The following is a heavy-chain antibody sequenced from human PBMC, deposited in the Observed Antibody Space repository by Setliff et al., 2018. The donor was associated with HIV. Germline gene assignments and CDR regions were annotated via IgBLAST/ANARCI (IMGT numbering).Heavy chain of an antibody. V-gene: IGHV2-5*01. CDR2: IYWNNNE. D-gene: IGHD3-10*01. CDR1: GLSLSTSGVG. J-gene: IGHJ4*02. CDR3: AYSGRQLRGPYFDF. Sequence: SGPTLVNPTQPLTLTRTFSGLSLSTSGVGVGWIRQSPGKALEWLAFIYWNNNEHYSTSLKNRLTVTKGTSKNRVVFTMTNMDPVDTATYYCAYSGRQLRGPYFDFWGQGTPVTVSS.